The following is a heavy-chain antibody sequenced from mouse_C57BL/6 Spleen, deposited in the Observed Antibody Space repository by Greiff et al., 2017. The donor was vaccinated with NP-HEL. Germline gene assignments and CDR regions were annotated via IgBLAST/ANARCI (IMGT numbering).Heavy chain of an antibody. Sequence: VKLMESGPGLVAPSQSLSITCTVSGFSLTSYAISWVRQPPGKGLEWLGVIWTGGGTNYNSALKSRLSISKDNSKSQVFLKMNSLQTDDTARYYCARKYDYDVGWYFDVWGTGTTVTVSS. CDR1: GFSLTSYA. D-gene: IGHD2-4*01. J-gene: IGHJ1*03. V-gene: IGHV2-9-1*01. CDR3: ARKYDYDVGWYFDV. CDR2: IWTGGGT.